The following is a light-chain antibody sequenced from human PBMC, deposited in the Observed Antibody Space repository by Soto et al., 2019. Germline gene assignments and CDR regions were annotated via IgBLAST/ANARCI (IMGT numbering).Light chain of an antibody. CDR1: QSVGNF. CDR2: AAS. Sequence: DIQMTQSPSSLSASVGDRVTITCRASQSVGNFLNWYQQKPGLPPKSLIYAASNLQSGVPSRFSGSGSGTDFTLTISNLQPEYFATYYCQQSFTTWTFGQGTKVDIK. J-gene: IGKJ1*01. CDR3: QQSFTTWT. V-gene: IGKV1-39*01.